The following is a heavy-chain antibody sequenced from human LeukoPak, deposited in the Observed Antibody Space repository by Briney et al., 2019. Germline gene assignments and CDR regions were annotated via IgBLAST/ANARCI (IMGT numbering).Heavy chain of an antibody. J-gene: IGHJ6*03. Sequence: PSETLSLTCTVSGGSIKNYYWTWIRQPPGKRLEWIGYIYYSGSTSSNPSLKSRVTISVDTSKNQFSLRLEYVTAADTAVYYCARDVPRGTGYMDVWGKGTTVTVSS. D-gene: IGHD3-10*01. CDR1: GGSIKNYY. V-gene: IGHV4-59*01. CDR3: ARDVPRGTGYMDV. CDR2: IYYSGST.